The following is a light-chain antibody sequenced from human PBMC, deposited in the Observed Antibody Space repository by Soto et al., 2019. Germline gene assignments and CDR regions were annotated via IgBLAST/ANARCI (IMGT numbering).Light chain of an antibody. Sequence: QSALTQPASVSGSPGQSITISCTGTSSDVGSYNFVSWYQQHPGKAPKLMIYDVNKRPSGVSNRFSGSKSGNTASLTISGLQVEDEADYYCCSYAGGTTWVFGGGTKLTVL. CDR2: DVN. V-gene: IGLV2-23*02. CDR3: CSYAGGTTWV. J-gene: IGLJ3*02. CDR1: SSDVGSYNF.